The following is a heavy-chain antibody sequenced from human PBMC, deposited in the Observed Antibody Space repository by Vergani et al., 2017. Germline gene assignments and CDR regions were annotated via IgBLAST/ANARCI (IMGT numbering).Heavy chain of an antibody. CDR2: IYTSGST. V-gene: IGHV4-61*02. CDR1: GGSISSGSYY. D-gene: IGHD6-19*01. J-gene: IGHJ5*02. Sequence: QVQLQESGPGLVKPSQTLSLTCTVSGGSISSGSYYWSWIRQPAGKGLEWIGRIYTSGSTNYNPSLKSRVTISVDTSKNQFSLKLSSVTAADTAVYYCARGGFSSGWYKDGNWFDPWGQGTLVTVSS. CDR3: ARGGFSSGWYKDGNWFDP.